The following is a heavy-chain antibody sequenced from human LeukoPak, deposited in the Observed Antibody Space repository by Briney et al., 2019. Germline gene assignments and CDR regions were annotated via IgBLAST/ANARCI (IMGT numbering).Heavy chain of an antibody. CDR2: ISSSSSYI. CDR1: GFTFSSYS. CDR3: AKWFGELIDY. V-gene: IGHV3-21*01. Sequence: GGSLRLSCAASGFTFSSYSMNWVRQAPGKGLEWVSSISSSSSYIYYADSVKGRFTISRDNAKNSVYLQMNSLRAEDTAVYYCAKWFGELIDYWGQGTLVTVSS. D-gene: IGHD3-10*01. J-gene: IGHJ4*02.